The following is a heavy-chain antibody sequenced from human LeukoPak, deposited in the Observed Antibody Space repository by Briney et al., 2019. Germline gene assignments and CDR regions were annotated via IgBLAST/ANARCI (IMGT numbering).Heavy chain of an antibody. CDR3: ARGFGSGASSVQF. Sequence: PGKSLRLSCAASGFTFKTYAMHWVRQAPGKGLEWLAVIWYDGKFKYYGDSVKGRISISRDNSKATLDLQMDNLRGEDSGVYYCARGFGSGASSVQFWGQGTLVTVSS. D-gene: IGHD2-15*01. CDR1: GFTFKTYA. V-gene: IGHV3-33*01. CDR2: IWYDGKFK. J-gene: IGHJ4*02.